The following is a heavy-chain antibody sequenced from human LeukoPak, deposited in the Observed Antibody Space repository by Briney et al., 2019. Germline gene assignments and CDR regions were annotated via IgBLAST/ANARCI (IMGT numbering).Heavy chain of an antibody. CDR1: GYTFTSYG. CDR3: ARDSDRNSIDY. J-gene: IGHJ4*02. D-gene: IGHD3-22*01. Sequence: ASVKVSCKASGYTFTSYGISWVRQAPGQGLEWMGIIKPGSGSTAYAQKFQGRVTLTSDTSTRTVYTDLSSLKSEDTAVYYCARDSDRNSIDYWGQGSLVTVSS. CDR2: IKPGSGST. V-gene: IGHV1-46*01.